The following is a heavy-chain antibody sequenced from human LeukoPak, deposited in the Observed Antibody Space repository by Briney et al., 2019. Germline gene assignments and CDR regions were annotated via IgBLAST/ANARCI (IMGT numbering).Heavy chain of an antibody. J-gene: IGHJ4*02. D-gene: IGHD1-26*01. Sequence: SETLSLTCTVSGGPISSGSYYWSWIRQPAGKGLEWIGRIYTSGSTNYNPSLKSRVTISVDTSKNQFSLKLSSVTAADTAVYYCAQGGGSYHYFDYWGQGTLVTVSS. V-gene: IGHV4-61*02. CDR2: IYTSGST. CDR3: AQGGGSYHYFDY. CDR1: GGPISSGSYY.